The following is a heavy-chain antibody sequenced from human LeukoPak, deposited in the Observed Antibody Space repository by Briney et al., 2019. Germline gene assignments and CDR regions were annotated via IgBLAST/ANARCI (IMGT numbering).Heavy chain of an antibody. D-gene: IGHD2-2*01. CDR3: ARGHCSSTSCYGVDY. V-gene: IGHV5-51*01. J-gene: IGHJ4*02. CDR1: GYSFTSYW. Sequence: GGSLKISCKGSGYSFTSYWIGWVRQMPGKGLEWMGIIYPGDSDTRYSPSFQGQVTISADKSISTAYLQWSSLKASDTAMYYCARGHCSSTSCYGVDYWGQGTLVTVSS. CDR2: IYPGDSDT.